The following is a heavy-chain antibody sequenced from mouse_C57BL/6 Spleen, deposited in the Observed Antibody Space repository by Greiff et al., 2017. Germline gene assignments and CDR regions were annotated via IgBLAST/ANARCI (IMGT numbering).Heavy chain of an antibody. V-gene: IGHV1-53*01. D-gene: IGHD2-4*01. J-gene: IGHJ2*01. CDR3: ARVGGSYDYGFDY. CDR2: INPSKGGT. Sequence: QVQLQQPGTELVKPGASVKLSCKASGYTFTSYWMHWVKQRPGQGLEWIGNINPSKGGTNYNEKFKSKATLTVDKSSSTAYMQLSSLTSEDSAVYYWARVGGSYDYGFDYWGQGTTLTVSA. CDR1: GYTFTSYW.